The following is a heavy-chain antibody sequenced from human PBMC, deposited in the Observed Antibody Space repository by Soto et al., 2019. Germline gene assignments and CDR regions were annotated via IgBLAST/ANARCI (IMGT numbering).Heavy chain of an antibody. CDR1: GYTFTSYG. CDR2: ISAYNGNT. J-gene: IGHJ3*02. Sequence: ASVKVSCKASGYTFTSYGISWVRQAPGQGLEWMGWISAYNGNTNYAQKLQGRVTMTTDTSTSTAYMELRSLRSDDTAVYYCARVQGYYYDSSGYWSSAFHIWGQGTMVTVSS. D-gene: IGHD3-22*01. CDR3: ARVQGYYYDSSGYWSSAFHI. V-gene: IGHV1-18*01.